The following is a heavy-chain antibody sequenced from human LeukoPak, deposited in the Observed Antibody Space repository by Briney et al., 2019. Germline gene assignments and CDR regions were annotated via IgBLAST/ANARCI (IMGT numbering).Heavy chain of an antibody. CDR1: GGSISSYY. D-gene: IGHD6-13*01. Sequence: KTSETLSLTCTVSGGSISSYYWSWIRQPPGKGLEWIGYIYYSGSTNYNPSLKSRVTISVDTSKNQFSLKLRSVTAADTAVYYCARASRISSSWRWYFDYRGQGTLVTVSS. J-gene: IGHJ4*02. CDR2: IYYSGST. V-gene: IGHV4-59*01. CDR3: ARASRISSSWRWYFDY.